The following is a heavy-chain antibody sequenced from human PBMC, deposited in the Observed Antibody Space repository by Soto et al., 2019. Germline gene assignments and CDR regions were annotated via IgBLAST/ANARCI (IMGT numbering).Heavy chain of an antibody. CDR1: GFTFSNAW. J-gene: IGHJ4*02. D-gene: IGHD2-15*01. Sequence: GGSLRLSCAASGFTFSNAWMNWVRQAPGKGLEWVGRIKSKTDGGTTDYAAPVKGRFTISRDDSKNTLYLQMNSLKTEDTAVYYCTTEVIVVVVAATLWPPDDYWGQGTLVTVSS. CDR3: TTEVIVVVVAATLWPPDDY. V-gene: IGHV3-15*07. CDR2: IKSKTDGGTT.